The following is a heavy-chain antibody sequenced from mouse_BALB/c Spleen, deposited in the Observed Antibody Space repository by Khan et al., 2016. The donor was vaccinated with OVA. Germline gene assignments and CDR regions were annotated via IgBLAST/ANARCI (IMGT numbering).Heavy chain of an antibody. CDR2: INPGSGGT. CDR1: GYAFSNYL. J-gene: IGHJ3*01. CDR3: SRSGYGFGAY. D-gene: IGHD3-2*02. Sequence: VQLQESGAELVRPGTSVKVSCKASGYAFSNYLIEWLKQRPGQGLEWIGVINPGSGGTKYNEKFKDKATLTADTSSSTAYMQRSSLTSDDSAVYFCSRSGYGFGAYWGPGTLVTVSA. V-gene: IGHV1-54*01.